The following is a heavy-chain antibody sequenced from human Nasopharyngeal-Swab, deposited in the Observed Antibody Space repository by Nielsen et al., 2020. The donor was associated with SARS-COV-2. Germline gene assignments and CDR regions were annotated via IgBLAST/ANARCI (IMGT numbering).Heavy chain of an antibody. V-gene: IGHV3-66*01. D-gene: IGHD6-6*01. CDR2: IYSGGST. CDR3: ARSSSSSVVYGMDV. CDR1: GFTVSSNY. J-gene: IGHJ6*02. Sequence: GESLKISCAASGFTVSSNYMSWVRQAPGKGLEWVSVIYSGGSTYYAASVKGRFTISRDNSKNTLYLQMNSLRAEDTAVYYCARSSSSSVVYGMDVWGQGTTVTVSS.